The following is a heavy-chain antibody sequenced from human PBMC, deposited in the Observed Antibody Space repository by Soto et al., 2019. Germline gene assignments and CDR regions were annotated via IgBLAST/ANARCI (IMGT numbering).Heavy chain of an antibody. J-gene: IGHJ4*02. CDR3: AKGSSGWFTYFDY. V-gene: IGHV3-30*18. CDR1: GFTFSSYG. D-gene: IGHD6-19*01. Sequence: WSLRLSCAASGFTFSSYGMHWVRQAPGKGLEWVAVISYDGSNKYYADSVKGRFTISRDNSKNTLYLQMNSLRAEDTAVYYCAKGSSGWFTYFDYWGQGTLVTVSS. CDR2: ISYDGSNK.